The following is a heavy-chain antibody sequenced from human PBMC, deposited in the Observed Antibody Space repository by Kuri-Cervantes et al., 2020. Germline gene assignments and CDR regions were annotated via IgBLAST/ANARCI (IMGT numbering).Heavy chain of an antibody. CDR2: ISAYNGNT. Sequence: ASVKVSCKASCYTFTSYGISWVRQAPGQGLEWMGWISAYNGNTNYAQKLQGRVTMTTDTSTSTAYMELRSLRSDDTAVYYCARGLVGAALQHPYYYYGMDVWGQGTTVTVSS. CDR3: ARGLVGAALQHPYYYYGMDV. CDR1: CYTFTSYG. V-gene: IGHV1-18*01. J-gene: IGHJ6*02. D-gene: IGHD1-26*01.